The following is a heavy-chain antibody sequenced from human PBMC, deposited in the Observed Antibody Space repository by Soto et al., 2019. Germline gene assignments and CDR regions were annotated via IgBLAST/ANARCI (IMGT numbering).Heavy chain of an antibody. CDR1: GDSVSSTHW. CDR3: AASPGWWRLGH. CDR2: MYHSGST. J-gene: IGHJ4*02. D-gene: IGHD6-19*01. Sequence: QVQLQESGPGLVKPSGTLSLTCAVSGDSVSSTHWWNWVRQPPGKGLEWIGEMYHSGSTNYNPSLKSRVTISVDKSKNQFSLRLSSVTAADTAVYYCAASPGWWRLGHWGQGTLVTVPS. V-gene: IGHV4-4*02.